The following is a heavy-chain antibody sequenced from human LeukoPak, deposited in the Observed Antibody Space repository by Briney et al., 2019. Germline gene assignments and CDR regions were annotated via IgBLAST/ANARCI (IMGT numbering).Heavy chain of an antibody. CDR2: ISSSGSTI. CDR1: GFTFSDYY. Sequence: GGSLRLSCAASGFTFSDYYMSWIRQAPGKGLEWVSYISSSGSTIYYADSVKGRFTISRDNAKNSLYLQMNSLRAEDTALYYCARDDEGSCTSTSCYKCFDPWGQGTLVTVSS. CDR3: ARDDEGSCTSTSCYKCFDP. J-gene: IGHJ5*02. V-gene: IGHV3-11*01. D-gene: IGHD2-2*02.